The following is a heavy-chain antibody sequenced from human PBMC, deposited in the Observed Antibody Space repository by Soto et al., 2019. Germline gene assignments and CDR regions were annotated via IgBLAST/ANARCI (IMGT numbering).Heavy chain of an antibody. V-gene: IGHV4-59*01. Sequence: PSETLSLTCTVSGGSIISYYWSWIRQPPGKGLEWIGYIYYSGSTNYNPSLKSRVTISVDTSKNQFSLKLSSVTAADTAVYYCVRSPLGWMTTAVNFDYWGQGTLVTVSS. D-gene: IGHD4-17*01. CDR2: IYYSGST. CDR1: GGSIISYY. J-gene: IGHJ4*02. CDR3: VRSPLGWMTTAVNFDY.